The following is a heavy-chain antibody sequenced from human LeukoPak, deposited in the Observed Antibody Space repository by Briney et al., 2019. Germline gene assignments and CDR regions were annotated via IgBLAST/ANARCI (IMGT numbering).Heavy chain of an antibody. CDR2: IIPILGTA. V-gene: IGHV1-69*04. CDR1: GGTFSDYA. J-gene: IGHJ4*02. D-gene: IGHD2-15*01. CDR3: ARDLVVVAATVGQVAIDY. Sequence: SVKVSCKVSGGTFSDYAINWVRQAPGQGLEWMGRIIPILGTANYAQKFQGRVTITADKSTSTAYMELSSLRSEDTAVYYCARDLVVVAATVGQVAIDYWGQGTLVTVSS.